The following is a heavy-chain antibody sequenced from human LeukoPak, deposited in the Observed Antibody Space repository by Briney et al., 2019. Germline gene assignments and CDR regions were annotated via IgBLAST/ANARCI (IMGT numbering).Heavy chain of an antibody. CDR1: GFTFSSYS. J-gene: IGHJ6*03. V-gene: IGHV3-21*01. CDR2: ISSSSSYI. CDR3: ARSGGSTVFYYMDV. D-gene: IGHD2-2*01. Sequence: GGSLRLSCAASGFTFSSYSMNWVRQAPGKGLEWVSSISSSSSYIYYADSVKGRFTISRDNAKNSLYLQMNSLRAEDTAVYYCARSGGSTVFYYMDVWGKGTTVTVSS.